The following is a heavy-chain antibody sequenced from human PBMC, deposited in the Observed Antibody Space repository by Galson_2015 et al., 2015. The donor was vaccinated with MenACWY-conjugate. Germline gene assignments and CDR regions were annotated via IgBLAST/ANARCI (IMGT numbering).Heavy chain of an antibody. CDR2: IDPSDSYT. J-gene: IGHJ4*02. CDR3: ARISRTYCLPDY. CDR1: GSSFTSYW. Sequence: SGAAVKKPGESLWISCTGSGSSFTSYWISWGRQMLGKGLEWMGRIDPSDSYTNYSPSFQGRVTISADKSINTAYLQWISLRASDTAMYYCARISRTYCLPDYWGQGTLVTVSS. D-gene: IGHD1-26*01. V-gene: IGHV5-10-1*01.